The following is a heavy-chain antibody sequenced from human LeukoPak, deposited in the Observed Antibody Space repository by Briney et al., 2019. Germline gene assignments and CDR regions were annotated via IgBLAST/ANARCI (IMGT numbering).Heavy chain of an antibody. CDR2: VNPNNGGT. D-gene: IGHD3-22*01. V-gene: IGHV1-2*02. J-gene: IGHJ4*02. CDR3: ARDTSLYYYDSSGYYKPFDY. Sequence: ASVKVSFKASVNTFTGYYMHWVRQAPGQGLERIGTVNPNNGGTNYAQKFQGRVTMTRDTSISTAYMELSRLRSDDTAVYYCARDTSLYYYDSSGYYKPFDYWGQGTLVTVSS. CDR1: VNTFTGYY.